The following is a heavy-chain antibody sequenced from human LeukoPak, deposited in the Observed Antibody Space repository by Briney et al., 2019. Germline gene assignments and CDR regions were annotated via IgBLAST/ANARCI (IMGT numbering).Heavy chain of an antibody. CDR3: AKDLWSYYYYYMDV. V-gene: IGHV3-23*01. D-gene: IGHD2-21*01. J-gene: IGHJ6*03. Sequence: GGSLRLSCAASGFTFSSYAMSWVRQAPGKGLEWVSAISGSGGSTYYADSVKGRFTISRDNSKNTLYLQMNSLRAEDTAVYYCAKDLWSYYYYYMDVWGKGTTVTVYS. CDR2: ISGSGGST. CDR1: GFTFSSYA.